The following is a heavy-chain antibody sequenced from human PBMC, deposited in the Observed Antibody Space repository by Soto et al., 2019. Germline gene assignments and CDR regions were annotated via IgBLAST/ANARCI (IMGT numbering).Heavy chain of an antibody. V-gene: IGHV1-18*01. CDR1: GYTFTCYG. CDR2: ISAYNGNT. CDR3: ARGATRDGYSSGWYGGNWFDP. Sequence: ASVKVSCKASGYTFTCYGICWVRHAPGQGLEWMGWISAYNGNTNYAQKLQGRVTMTTDTSTSTAYMELRSLRSDDTAVYYCARGATRDGYSSGWYGGNWFDPSGQGTLVTVSS. J-gene: IGHJ5*02. D-gene: IGHD6-19*01.